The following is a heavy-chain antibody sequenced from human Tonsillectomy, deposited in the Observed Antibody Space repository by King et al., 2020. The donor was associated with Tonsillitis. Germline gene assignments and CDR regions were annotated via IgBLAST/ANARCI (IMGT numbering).Heavy chain of an antibody. J-gene: IGHJ4*02. D-gene: IGHD3-22*01. CDR2: FNPEDGET. V-gene: IGHV1-24*01. CDR3: ARGLSQDFYDSSGYFPGSLDY. CDR1: GYTLTEFS. Sequence: QLVQSGAEVKKPGASVKVSCKVSGYTLTEFSMHWVRQAPGKGLEWMGGFNPEDGETIYAQKFQGRVTMTEDTSTDTAYMELSSLRSEDTAVYYCARGLSQDFYDSSGYFPGSLDYWGQGTLVTVSS.